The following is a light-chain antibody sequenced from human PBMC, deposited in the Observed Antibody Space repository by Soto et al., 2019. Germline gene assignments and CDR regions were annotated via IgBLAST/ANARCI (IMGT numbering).Light chain of an antibody. CDR2: WAS. Sequence: DIVMTQSPDSLAVSLGERATIKCESSRSLLYSSNTKNYLAWYQHRPGQPPKLLFYWASTRESGVPDRFSGGGSGTDFTLTINSLQAEDVAVYYCQQYYSTPYTFGQGTKLEIK. CDR1: RSLLYSSNTKNY. CDR3: QQYYSTPYT. V-gene: IGKV4-1*01. J-gene: IGKJ2*01.